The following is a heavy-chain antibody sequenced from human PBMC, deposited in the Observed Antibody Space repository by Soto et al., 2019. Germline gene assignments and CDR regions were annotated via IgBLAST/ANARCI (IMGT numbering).Heavy chain of an antibody. J-gene: IGHJ3*01. CDR1: GGTFSSYA. D-gene: IGHD3-22*01. V-gene: IGHV1-69*01. CDR3: ARERGGAIIVGVTGTFDV. Sequence: QVQLVQSGAEVKKPGSSVKVSCKASGGTFSSYAISWVRQAPGQGLEWMGGIIAILGKANYAEKFQGRVTIPADESTSTAYMELSSLRSEETAVYYCARERGGAIIVGVTGTFDVWGQGTRVTVS. CDR2: IIAILGKA.